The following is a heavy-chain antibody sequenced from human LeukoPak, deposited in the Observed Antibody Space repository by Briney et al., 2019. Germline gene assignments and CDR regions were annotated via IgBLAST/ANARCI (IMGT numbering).Heavy chain of an antibody. V-gene: IGHV3-30*02. Sequence: PGGSLRLSCAASGFTFNSYGMHWVRRAPGKGLEWVAFIRHDGTNKYYADSVKGRFTISRDNSKNTLFLQMGSLRVEDTAVYYCGRDVSDTVVVITHNFDFWGQGTLVTVSS. CDR3: GRDVSDTVVVITHNFDF. J-gene: IGHJ4*02. CDR1: GFTFNSYG. D-gene: IGHD3-22*01. CDR2: IRHDGTNK.